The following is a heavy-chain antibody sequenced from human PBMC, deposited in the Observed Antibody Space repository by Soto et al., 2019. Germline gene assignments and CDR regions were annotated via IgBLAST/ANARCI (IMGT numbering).Heavy chain of an antibody. CDR1: GGSISSGGYF. CDR3: ARFAREEKPKVGSWYYFDY. D-gene: IGHD6-13*01. J-gene: IGHJ4*02. V-gene: IGHV4-31*03. Sequence: QVQLQESGPGLVEPSQTLSLTCTVSGGSISSGGYFWSWVRQHPGKGLEWIGNIYYSGRTYYNPSLTSRVTISVDTSKNQFSLKLSSVTAADTAVYYCARFAREEKPKVGSWYYFDYWGQGTRVTVSS. CDR2: IYYSGRT.